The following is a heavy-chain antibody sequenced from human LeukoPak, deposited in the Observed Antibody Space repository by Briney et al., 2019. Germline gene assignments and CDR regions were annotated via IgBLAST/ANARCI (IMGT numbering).Heavy chain of an antibody. CDR3: ARRWYDSSGYSRHFDY. Sequence: GEFLKISCKGSGYSFQDYWIGWVRQMPGKGPELMGRIFPHDSDTKYSPSFEGQVTISADKSTSTTYLQWSSLRASDTAIYYCARRWYDSSGYSRHFDYWGQGTLVTVPS. V-gene: IGHV5-51*01. CDR1: GYSFQDYW. D-gene: IGHD3-22*01. CDR2: IFPHDSDT. J-gene: IGHJ4*02.